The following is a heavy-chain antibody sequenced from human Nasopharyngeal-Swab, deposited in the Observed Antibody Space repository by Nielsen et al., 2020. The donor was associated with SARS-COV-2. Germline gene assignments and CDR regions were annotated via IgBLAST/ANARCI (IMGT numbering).Heavy chain of an antibody. V-gene: IGHV3-9*01. CDR3: AKGGGSYYNAFDS. Sequence: SLKISCAASGFTFGDFAMHWVRQAPGKGLEWVSSINGNSGEISYAASVKGRFTISRDNAKSSLNLQMNSLTTDDTALYYCAKGGGSYYNAFDSWGQGTLVTVSS. CDR1: GFTFGDFA. CDR2: INGNSGEI. D-gene: IGHD3-10*01. J-gene: IGHJ4*02.